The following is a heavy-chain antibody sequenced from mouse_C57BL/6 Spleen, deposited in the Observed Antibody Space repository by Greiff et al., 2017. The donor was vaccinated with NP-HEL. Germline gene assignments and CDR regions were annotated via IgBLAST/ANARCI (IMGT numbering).Heavy chain of an antibody. D-gene: IGHD4-1*01. CDR1: GYTFTSYG. V-gene: IGHV1-81*01. CDR2: IYPRSGNT. Sequence: QVQLQQSGAELARPGASVKLSCKASGYTFTSYGISWVKQRTGQGLEWIGEIYPRSGNTYYNEKFKGKATLTADKSSSTAYMELRSLTSEDSAVYFCARQDNPANWDQYYFDYWGQGTTLTVSS. J-gene: IGHJ2*01. CDR3: ARQDNPANWDQYYFDY.